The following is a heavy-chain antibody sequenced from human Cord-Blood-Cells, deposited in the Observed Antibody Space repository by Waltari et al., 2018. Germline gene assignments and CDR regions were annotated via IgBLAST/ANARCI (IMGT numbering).Heavy chain of an antibody. Sequence: QVQLQESGPGLVKPSETLSLTCTVSGGSISSYYWSWLRQPPGKGLEWIGYIYYSGSTNYNPSLKSRVTISVDTSKNQFSLKLSSVTAADTAVYYCARGRDWNYIDYWGQGTLVTVSS. CDR2: IYYSGST. CDR1: GGSISSYY. V-gene: IGHV4-59*01. CDR3: ARGRDWNYIDY. J-gene: IGHJ4*02. D-gene: IGHD1-1*01.